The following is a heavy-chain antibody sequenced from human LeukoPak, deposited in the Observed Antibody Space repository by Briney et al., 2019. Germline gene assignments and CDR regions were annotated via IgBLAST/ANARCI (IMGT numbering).Heavy chain of an antibody. CDR2: ISGSGGST. Sequence: PGGSLRLSCAASGFTFSGYAMTWVRQAPGKGLEWVSAISGSGGSTYYADSVKGRFTISRDSSKNSLYLQMNSLRAEDTAVYYCARATGIAAAGQEDWFDPWGQGTLVTVSS. CDR1: GFTFSGYA. D-gene: IGHD6-13*01. V-gene: IGHV3-23*01. J-gene: IGHJ5*02. CDR3: ARATGIAAAGQEDWFDP.